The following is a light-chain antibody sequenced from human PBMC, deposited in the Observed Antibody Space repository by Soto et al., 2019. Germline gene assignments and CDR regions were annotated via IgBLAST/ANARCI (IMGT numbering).Light chain of an antibody. V-gene: IGKV3-20*01. CDR2: AAS. CDR3: QQYDTSLPMYT. CDR1: QSVSSTY. J-gene: IGKJ2*01. Sequence: EIVLTQSPGTLSLSPGERATLSCRASQSVSSTYLAWYQQKPGQAPRLVIYAASNRATGIPDRFSGSASWADFTLTISRLEPEDFAVYYCQQYDTSLPMYTFGQGTKLEIK.